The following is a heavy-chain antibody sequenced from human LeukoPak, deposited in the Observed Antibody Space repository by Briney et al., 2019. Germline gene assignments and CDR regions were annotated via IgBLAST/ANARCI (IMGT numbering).Heavy chain of an antibody. D-gene: IGHD1-7*01. CDR2: INDSGTI. J-gene: IGHJ6*03. CDR3: ARRWNYGRNYYIDV. Sequence: SETLCLTCAVYGGSFSNYYWSWIRQSPGKGLEWIGEINDSGTINYNASLMSRVIISVDRTTSQFSLKLSSVTAADTAVYYCARRWNYGRNYYIDVWGKGATVSVSS. V-gene: IGHV4-34*01. CDR1: GGSFSNYY.